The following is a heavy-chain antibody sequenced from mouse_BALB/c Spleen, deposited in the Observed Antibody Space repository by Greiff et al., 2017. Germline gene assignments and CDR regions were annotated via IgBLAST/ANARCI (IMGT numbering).Heavy chain of an antibody. CDR1: GFTFSSFG. CDR3: ARCPTWDYGAMDY. V-gene: IGHV5-17*02. CDR2: ISSGSSTI. D-gene: IGHD1-1*01. J-gene: IGHJ4*01. Sequence: DVMLVESGGGLVQPGGSRKLSCAASGFTFSSFGMHWVRQAPEKGLEWVAYISSGSSTIYYADTVKGRFTISRDNPKNTLFLQMTSLRSEDTAMYYCARCPTWDYGAMDYWGQGTSVTVSS.